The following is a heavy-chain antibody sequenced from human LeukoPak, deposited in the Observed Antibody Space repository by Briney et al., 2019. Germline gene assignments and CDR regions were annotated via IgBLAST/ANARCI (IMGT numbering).Heavy chain of an antibody. CDR3: ARASYLNDAFDI. CDR1: GFTFSSYG. CDR2: IYSGGST. V-gene: IGHV3-66*01. Sequence: GGPLRLSCAASGFTFSSYGMHWVRQAPGKGLEWVSVIYSGGSTYYADSVKGRFTISRDNSKNTLYLQMNSLRAEDTAVYYCARASYLNDAFDIWGQGTMVTVSS. J-gene: IGHJ3*02.